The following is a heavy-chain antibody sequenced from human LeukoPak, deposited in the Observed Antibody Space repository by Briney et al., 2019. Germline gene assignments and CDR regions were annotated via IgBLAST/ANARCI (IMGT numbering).Heavy chain of an antibody. V-gene: IGHV3-23*01. J-gene: IGHJ4*02. CDR2: LSGGGDSR. Sequence: GGSLRLSCAASGFAFSNYAMSWVRQAPGKGLEWVSSLSGGGDSRYYADSVMGRFTISRDNSKNTLYLQMNSLRAEDTAVYYCAKAVRSMVAGGGYFDSWGQGTLVTVSS. D-gene: IGHD3-10*01. CDR3: AKAVRSMVAGGGYFDS. CDR1: GFAFSNYA.